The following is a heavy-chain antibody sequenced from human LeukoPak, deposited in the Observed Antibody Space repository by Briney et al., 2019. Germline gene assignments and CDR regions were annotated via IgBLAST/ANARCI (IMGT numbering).Heavy chain of an antibody. V-gene: IGHV3-49*04. CDR2: IRSKAYGGTT. CDR3: TRGSGSLGGAYFDY. D-gene: IGHD1-26*01. Sequence: GGSLRLSCTASGFTFGDYAMSWVRQAPGKGLEWVGFIRSKAYGGTTEYAASVKGRFTISRDDSKSIAYLQMNSLKTEDTAVYYCTRGSGSLGGAYFDYWGQGTLVTVSS. CDR1: GFTFGDYA. J-gene: IGHJ4*02.